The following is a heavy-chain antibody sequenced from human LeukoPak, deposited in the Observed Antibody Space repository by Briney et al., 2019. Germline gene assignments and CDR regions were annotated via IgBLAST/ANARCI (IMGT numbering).Heavy chain of an antibody. V-gene: IGHV3-23*01. CDR2: ISATGDVT. D-gene: IGHD3-22*01. CDR3: ARHYDDSRGLAAFDI. J-gene: IGHJ3*02. CDR1: GFTFINYA. Sequence: GRALRLSCVGSGFTFINYAQSWGRRAPGAGLGWVLSISATGDVTYYADSVKGRFTISRDNSKNTVYLQMNSLRAEDTALYYCARHYDDSRGLAAFDIWGQGTMVTVSS.